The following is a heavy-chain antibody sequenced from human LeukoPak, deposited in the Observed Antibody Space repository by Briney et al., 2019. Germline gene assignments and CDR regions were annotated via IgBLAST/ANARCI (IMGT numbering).Heavy chain of an antibody. J-gene: IGHJ5*02. V-gene: IGHV3-74*01. CDR2: IKGDGSST. CDR3: AKSDWFDP. CDR1: GFTFSGYW. Sequence: GGSLRLSCVASGFTFSGYWMHWVRQAPGKGLEWVSRIKGDGSSTSYADSVKGRFTISRDNAKNTLYLQMNSLRAGDAAVYYCAKSDWFDPWGQGTLVTVSS.